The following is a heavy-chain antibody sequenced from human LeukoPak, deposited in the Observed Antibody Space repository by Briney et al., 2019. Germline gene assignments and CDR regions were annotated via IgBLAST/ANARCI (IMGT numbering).Heavy chain of an antibody. CDR1: GGSFSSGSYY. CDR3: ARAYYDFWSGYSIPHFDY. D-gene: IGHD3-3*01. Sequence: SETLSLTCTVSGGSFSSGSYYWSWIRQPPGKGLEWIGYIYYSGSTNYNPSLKSRVTISVDTSKNQFSLKLSSVTAADTAVYYCARAYYDFWSGYSIPHFDYWGQGTLVTVSS. V-gene: IGHV4-61*01. J-gene: IGHJ4*02. CDR2: IYYSGST.